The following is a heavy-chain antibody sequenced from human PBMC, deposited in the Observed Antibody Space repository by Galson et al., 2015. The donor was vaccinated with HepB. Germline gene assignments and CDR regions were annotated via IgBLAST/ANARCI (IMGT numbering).Heavy chain of an antibody. J-gene: IGHJ4*02. Sequence: SLRLSCAASGFTFSSYSMRWVRQAPGKGLEWVSSISSSSSYIYYADSVKGRFTISRDNAKNSLYLQMNSLRAEDTAVYYCASGYCSSTSCYLYYFDYWGQGTLVTVSS. V-gene: IGHV3-21*01. CDR3: ASGYCSSTSCYLYYFDY. CDR2: ISSSSSYI. CDR1: GFTFSSYS. D-gene: IGHD2-2*01.